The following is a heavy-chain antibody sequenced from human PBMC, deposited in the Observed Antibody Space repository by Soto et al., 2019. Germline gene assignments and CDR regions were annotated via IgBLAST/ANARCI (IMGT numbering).Heavy chain of an antibody. V-gene: IGHV3-33*06. Sequence: VEPGGSLRLSCAASGFTFSSYGMHWVRQAPGKGLEWVAVIWYGGSNKYYADSVKGRFTISRDNSKNTLYLQMNSLRAEDTAVYYCAKDKTSDPVKSWGGGFDPWGQGTLVTVSS. CDR3: AKDKTSDPVKSWGGGFDP. CDR1: GFTFSSYG. CDR2: IWYGGSNK. D-gene: IGHD3-16*01. J-gene: IGHJ5*02.